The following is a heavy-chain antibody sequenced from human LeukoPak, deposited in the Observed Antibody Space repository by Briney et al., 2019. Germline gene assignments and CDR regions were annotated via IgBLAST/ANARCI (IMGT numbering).Heavy chain of an antibody. CDR1: GGIFSSHA. CDR3: ARAGFSALDAFDI. Sequence: SVKVSCKASGGIFSSHAISWVRQAPGQGLEWMGGIIPIFGTANYAQKFQGRVTITADESTSTAYMELSSLRSEDTAVYYCARAGFSALDAFDIWGQGTMVTVSS. CDR2: IIPIFGTA. D-gene: IGHD3-3*02. J-gene: IGHJ3*02. V-gene: IGHV1-69*01.